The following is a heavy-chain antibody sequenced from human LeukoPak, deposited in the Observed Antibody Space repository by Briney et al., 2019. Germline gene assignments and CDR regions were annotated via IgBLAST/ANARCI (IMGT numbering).Heavy chain of an antibody. J-gene: IGHJ4*02. V-gene: IGHV3-23*01. CDR3: ARDSGSYLQPSDY. Sequence: PGGSLRLSCAASEFTFSSYAMSWVRQAPGRGLEWVSSITSSGDRTYYADSVQGRFTISRDNSKNTLSLQMSSLRAEDGAVYHCARDSGSYLQPSDYWGQGTLVTVSS. D-gene: IGHD1-26*01. CDR1: EFTFSSYA. CDR2: ITSSGDRT.